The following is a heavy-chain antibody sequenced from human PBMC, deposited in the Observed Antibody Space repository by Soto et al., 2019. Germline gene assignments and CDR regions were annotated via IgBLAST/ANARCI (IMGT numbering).Heavy chain of an antibody. Sequence: EVQLVESGGGLVQPGGSLRLSCVASGFTFRSYWMHWVRQAPGKGLVWVSRINSGATTKNYAEYATGRFTIARDNAENTLYLQMDSLTAEDTAVYYCARGLTGWYGYDYWGQGTLLTVSS. J-gene: IGHJ4*02. CDR1: GFTFRSYW. D-gene: IGHD6-19*01. CDR2: INSGATTK. CDR3: ARGLTGWYGYDY. V-gene: IGHV3-74*01.